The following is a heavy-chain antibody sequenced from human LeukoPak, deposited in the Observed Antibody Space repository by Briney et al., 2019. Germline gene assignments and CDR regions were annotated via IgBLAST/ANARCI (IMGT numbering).Heavy chain of an antibody. V-gene: IGHV3-33*06. D-gene: IGHD3-16*01. J-gene: IGHJ6*03. Sequence: GGSLRLSCAASGFMFGRLGMRWVRQAPGEGLEWVAMIWHDGSVQEYADSVKGRFTISRDNSQNTLYLQMNSLRDEDTAVYYCAKEGDQFRGYLDAWGKGTTVTVSS. CDR2: IWHDGSVQ. CDR3: AKEGDQFRGYLDA. CDR1: GFMFGRLG.